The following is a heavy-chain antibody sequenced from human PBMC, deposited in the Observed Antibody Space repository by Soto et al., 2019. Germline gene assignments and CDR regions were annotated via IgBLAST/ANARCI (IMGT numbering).Heavy chain of an antibody. CDR2: ITDSGDST. CDR1: GFMFSNYA. D-gene: IGHD2-2*01. V-gene: IGHV3-23*01. CDR3: VKGSRSSRPYYFDS. Sequence: GGSLRLSCAASGFMFSNYAMSWVRQAPGKGLEWFSAITDSGDSTYHAESVKGRFTISRDNSKNTLYLQMSSLRAEDTAIYYCVKGSRSSRPYYFDSWGQGTLVTVSS. J-gene: IGHJ4*02.